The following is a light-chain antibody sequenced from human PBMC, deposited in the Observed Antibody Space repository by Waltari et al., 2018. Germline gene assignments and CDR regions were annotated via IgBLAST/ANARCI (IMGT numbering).Light chain of an antibody. CDR1: QSHLQRNRHNY. Sequence: DIVMTQSPLSLAVSPGEPASISCRSSQSHLQRNRHNYLDWYVQKPGQAPQLLIYLGSDRASGVTDRFSGSGSGTDFTLTISRVEAEDVGIYYCMQALQTPFTFGGGTKVEIK. V-gene: IGKV2-28*01. J-gene: IGKJ4*01. CDR3: MQALQTPFT. CDR2: LGS.